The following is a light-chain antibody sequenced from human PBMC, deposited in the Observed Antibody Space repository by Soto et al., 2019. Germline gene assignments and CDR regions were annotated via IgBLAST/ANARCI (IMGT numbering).Light chain of an antibody. J-gene: IGLJ1*01. CDR2: YNS. CDR1: SSSIGSNS. Sequence: QSVLTQPPSASGTPGQRVTISCSGSSSSIGSNSVYWYQHLPGTAPQLLIYYNSQRPSGVPDRFSGSKSGTSASLAISGLRSEDEADYYCATWDDSLSGDVFGTGTKLTVL. CDR3: ATWDDSLSGDV. V-gene: IGLV1-47*02.